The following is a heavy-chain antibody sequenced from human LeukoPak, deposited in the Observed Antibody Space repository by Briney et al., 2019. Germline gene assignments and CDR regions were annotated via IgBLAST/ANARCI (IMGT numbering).Heavy chain of an antibody. D-gene: IGHD1-26*01. J-gene: IGHJ4*02. CDR1: GFTFSYYG. V-gene: IGHV3-30*02. CDR2: IRNDESKK. Sequence: GGSLRLSCAASGFTFSYYGMHWVRQAPGKGLEWVAFIRNDESKKFYGDSVKGRFTISRDNSKNTLYLQMNSLRTEDTAVYYCAKSHLPNAYSGTYYCDYWGQGTLVTVSS. CDR3: AKSHLPNAYSGTYYCDY.